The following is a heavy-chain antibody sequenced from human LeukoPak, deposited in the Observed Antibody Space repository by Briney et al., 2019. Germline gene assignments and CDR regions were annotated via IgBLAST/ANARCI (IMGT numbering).Heavy chain of an antibody. J-gene: IGHJ4*02. D-gene: IGHD1-26*01. Sequence: GGSLRLSCAASGFTFSSYAMSWVRQAPGKGLEWVSAISGSGGSTYYADSVKGRFTISRDNSRNMLYLHMNSLTTEDTAVYYCARDPLAGSPDYSDYWGQGTLVIVSS. CDR3: ARDPLAGSPDYSDY. V-gene: IGHV3-23*01. CDR2: ISGSGGST. CDR1: GFTFSSYA.